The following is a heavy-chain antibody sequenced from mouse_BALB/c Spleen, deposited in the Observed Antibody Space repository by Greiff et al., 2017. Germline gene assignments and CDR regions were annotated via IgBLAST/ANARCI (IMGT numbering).Heavy chain of an antibody. CDR1: GYAFTNYL. V-gene: IGHV1-54*03. Sequence: QVQLKESGAELVRPGTSVKVSCKASGYAFTNYLIEWVKQRPGQGLEWIGVINPGSGGTNYNEKFKGKATLTADKSSSTAYMQLSSLTSDDSAVYFWARVGGNYPYAMDYWGQGTSVTVSS. J-gene: IGHJ4*01. CDR3: ARVGGNYPYAMDY. CDR2: INPGSGGT. D-gene: IGHD2-1*01.